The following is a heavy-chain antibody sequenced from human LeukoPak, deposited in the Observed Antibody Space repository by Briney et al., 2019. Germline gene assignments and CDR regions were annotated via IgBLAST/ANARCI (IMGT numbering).Heavy chain of an antibody. V-gene: IGHV4-39*01. D-gene: IGHD3-10*01. CDR3: ASPRGGAGRPFDY. J-gene: IGHJ4*02. Sequence: RPSETLSLTCTVSGGSISSSSYYWGWIRQPPGKGLEWIGSIYYSGSTYYNPSLKSRVTISVDTSKNRFSLKLSSVTAADTAVYYCASPRGGAGRPFDYWGQGTLVTVSS. CDR2: IYYSGST. CDR1: GGSISSSSYY.